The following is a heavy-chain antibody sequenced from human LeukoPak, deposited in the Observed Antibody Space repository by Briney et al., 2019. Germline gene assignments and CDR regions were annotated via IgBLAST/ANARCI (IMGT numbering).Heavy chain of an antibody. CDR2: ISSSSSYI. CDR3: ARVQQYDVFDY. CDR1: GFTFSSYS. V-gene: IGHV3-21*04. J-gene: IGHJ4*02. D-gene: IGHD3-16*01. Sequence: PGGSLRLSCAASGFTFSSYSMNWVRQAPGKGLEWVSSISSSSSYIYYADSVKGRFNISRDDAKKSLYLEMNSLRAEDTALYYCARVQQYDVFDYWGQGTQVIVSS.